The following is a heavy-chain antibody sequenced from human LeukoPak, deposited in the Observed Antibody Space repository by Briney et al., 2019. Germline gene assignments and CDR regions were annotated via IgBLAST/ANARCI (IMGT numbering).Heavy chain of an antibody. CDR2: IYYSGST. J-gene: IGHJ4*02. CDR3: ARGGMATIERPLDY. Sequence: ASETLSLTCTVSGGSISSYYWSWIRQPPGKGLEWIGYIYYSGSTNYNPSLKSRVTISVDTSKKQFSLKLSSVTAADTAVYYCARGGMATIERPLDYWGQGTLVTVSS. V-gene: IGHV4-59*01. CDR1: GGSISSYY. D-gene: IGHD5-24*01.